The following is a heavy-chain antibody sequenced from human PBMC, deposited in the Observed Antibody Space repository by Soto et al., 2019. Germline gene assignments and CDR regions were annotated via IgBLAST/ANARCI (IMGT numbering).Heavy chain of an antibody. Sequence: ASETLSLTCAVYGGSFSGYYWSWIRQPPGKGLEWIGEINHSGSTNYNPSLKSRVTISVDTSKNQFSLKLSSVTAADTAAYYCARARMATVYFDYWGQGTLVTVSS. CDR3: ARARMATVYFDY. CDR1: GGSFSGYY. J-gene: IGHJ4*02. V-gene: IGHV4-34*01. D-gene: IGHD4-4*01. CDR2: INHSGST.